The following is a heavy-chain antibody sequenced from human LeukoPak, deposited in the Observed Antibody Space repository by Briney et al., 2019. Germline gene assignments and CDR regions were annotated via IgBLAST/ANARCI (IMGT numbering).Heavy chain of an antibody. D-gene: IGHD3-22*01. CDR1: GYTFTSYG. V-gene: IGHV1-18*01. CDR2: ISAYNGNT. CDR3: ARVPSGRRTYYYDSSGYQFDY. Sequence: ASVKVSCKASGYTFTSYGISWVRQAPGQGLEWMGWISAYNGNTSYAQKFQGRVTMTTDTSTSTAYMELRSLRSDDTAVYYCARVPSGRRTYYYDSSGYQFDYWGQGTLVTVSS. J-gene: IGHJ4*02.